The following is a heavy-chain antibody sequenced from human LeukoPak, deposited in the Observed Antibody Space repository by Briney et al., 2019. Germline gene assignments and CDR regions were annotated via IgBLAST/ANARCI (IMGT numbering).Heavy chain of an antibody. Sequence: PRGSLRLSCVVSGITFSGYSMIWVRQAPGKGLEWLSFMTTSGNTIFYAESVKDRFTISRDNAKKSLYLQMNSLRDEDTAVYYCARVGGATAVTMYFEYWGQGTLVTVSS. J-gene: IGHJ4*02. CDR3: ARVGGATAVTMYFEY. CDR2: MTTSGNTI. CDR1: GITFSGYS. D-gene: IGHD1-26*01. V-gene: IGHV3-48*02.